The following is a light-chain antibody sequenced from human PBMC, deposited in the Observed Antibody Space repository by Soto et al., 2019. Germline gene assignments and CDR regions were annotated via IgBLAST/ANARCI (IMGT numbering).Light chain of an antibody. CDR1: SRDVGGYNY. Sequence: QSALTQPASVSGSPGPSITLTCTGTSRDVGGYNYFSWYQQHPGKAPKLMIYDVSNRPSGVSNRFSGSTSGNTASLTISALLAEDEADYYCSSYTSSSTPLYVFGTGTQLTVL. V-gene: IGLV2-14*03. CDR2: DVS. CDR3: SSYTSSSTPLYV. J-gene: IGLJ1*01.